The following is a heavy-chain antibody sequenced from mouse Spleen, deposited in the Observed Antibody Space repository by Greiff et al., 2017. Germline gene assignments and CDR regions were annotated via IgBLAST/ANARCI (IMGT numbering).Heavy chain of an antibody. CDR3: ARLGYVHYYAMDY. D-gene: IGHD2-14*01. J-gene: IGHJ4*01. Sequence: VQLQQSGPELVKPGASVKISCKASGYSFTGYYMNWVKQSPEKSLEWIGEINPSTGGTTYNQKFKAKATLTVDKSSSTAYMQLKSLTSEDSAVYYCARLGYVHYYAMDYWGQGTSVTVSS. CDR2: INPSTGGT. V-gene: IGHV1-42*01. CDR1: GYSFTGYY.